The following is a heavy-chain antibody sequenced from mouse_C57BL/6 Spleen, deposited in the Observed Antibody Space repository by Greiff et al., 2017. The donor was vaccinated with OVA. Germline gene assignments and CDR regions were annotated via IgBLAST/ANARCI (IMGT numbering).Heavy chain of an antibody. CDR3: ARRAAQAGAWFAY. Sequence: DVKLVESGGGLVKPGGSLKLSCAASGFTFSDYGLHWVRQASEKGLEWVAYISSGSSTIYYADTVKGRFTISRDNAKNTLFLQMTSLRSEDTAMYYCARRAAQAGAWFAYWGQGTLVTVSA. CDR2: ISSGSSTI. V-gene: IGHV5-17*01. D-gene: IGHD3-2*02. CDR1: GFTFSDYG. J-gene: IGHJ3*01.